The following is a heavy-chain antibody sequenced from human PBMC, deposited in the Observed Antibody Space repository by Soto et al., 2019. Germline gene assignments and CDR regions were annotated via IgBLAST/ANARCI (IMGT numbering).Heavy chain of an antibody. CDR1: GYTFTGYY. CDR2: INPNSGGT. D-gene: IGHD2-2*01. V-gene: IGHV1-2*04. CDR3: ARGGDIVVVPAAQPEPDYYYYYYMDV. J-gene: IGHJ6*03. Sequence: ASVKVSCKASGYTFTGYYMHWVRQAPGQGLEWMGWINPNSGGTNYAQKFQGWVTMTRDTSISTAYMELSRLRSDDTAVYYCARGGDIVVVPAAQPEPDYYYYYYMDVWGKGTTVTVSS.